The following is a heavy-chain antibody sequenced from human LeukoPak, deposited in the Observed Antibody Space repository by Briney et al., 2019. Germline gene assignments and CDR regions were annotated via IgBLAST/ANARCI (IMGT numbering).Heavy chain of an antibody. CDR1: GYTLTELS. Sequence: ASVKVSCKVSGYTLTELSMHWVRQAPGKGLEWMGGFDPEDGETIYAQKFQGRVTMTEDTSTDTAYMELSSLRSEDTAVYYCATPGKVATIRGYYYGMDVWGQGTTVTVSS. D-gene: IGHD5-12*01. CDR2: FDPEDGET. V-gene: IGHV1-24*01. CDR3: ATPGKVATIRGYYYGMDV. J-gene: IGHJ6*02.